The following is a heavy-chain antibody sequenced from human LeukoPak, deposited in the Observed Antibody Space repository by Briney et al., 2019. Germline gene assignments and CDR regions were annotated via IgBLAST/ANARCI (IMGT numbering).Heavy chain of an antibody. CDR2: VKSGASST. CDR3: ARDTGRAFDI. Sequence: GGSLRLSCAASGFTFSSNYMSWVRQAPGKGLVWVSGVKSGASSTYYADSVKGRFTISRDNAKNSLYLQTNSLRAEDTAVYYCARDTGRAFDIWGQGTMVTVSS. V-gene: IGHV3-74*01. J-gene: IGHJ3*02. D-gene: IGHD4-17*01. CDR1: GFTFSSNY.